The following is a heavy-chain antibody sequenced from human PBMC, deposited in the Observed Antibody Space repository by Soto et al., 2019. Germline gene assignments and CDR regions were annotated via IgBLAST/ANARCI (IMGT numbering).Heavy chain of an antibody. CDR2: IHHSGST. CDR3: VRDLNGSGDY. V-gene: IGHV4-38-2*02. J-gene: IGHJ4*02. D-gene: IGHD3-10*01. CDR1: GYSISSGYY. Sequence: SETLSLTCSVSGYSISSGYYWGWIRQAPGKGLEWIGNIHHSGSTYYNPSLESRVTISIDTSKNQLSLSLRSVTAADTAIYFCVRDLNGSGDYWGQGTLVTVSS.